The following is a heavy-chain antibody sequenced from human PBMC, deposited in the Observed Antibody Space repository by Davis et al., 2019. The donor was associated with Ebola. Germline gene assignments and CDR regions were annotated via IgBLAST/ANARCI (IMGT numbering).Heavy chain of an antibody. Sequence: AASVKVSCKASGYRCTTYGMHWVRQAPGQGLEWMGWINTNTGNPTYAKGFTGRFVFSLDTSVNMAYLLINSLKTEDAAVYYCATLPDVWGQGTMVTVSS. J-gene: IGHJ3*01. CDR1: GYRCTTYG. CDR3: ATLPDV. CDR2: INTNTGNP. V-gene: IGHV7-4-1*04.